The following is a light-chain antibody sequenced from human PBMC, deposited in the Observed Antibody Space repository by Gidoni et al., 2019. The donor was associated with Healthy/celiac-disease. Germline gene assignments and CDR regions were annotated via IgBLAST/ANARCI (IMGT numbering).Light chain of an antibody. V-gene: IGKV3-11*01. J-gene: IGKJ4*01. Sequence: VLTPSPATLSLSPGERATLSCRASQSVSSYLAWYQQKPGQAPRLLIYDASNRATGIPARFSGSGSGTDFTLTISSLEPEEVAVYYCQQRSNWPLTFGGGTKVEIK. CDR3: QQRSNWPLT. CDR2: DAS. CDR1: QSVSSY.